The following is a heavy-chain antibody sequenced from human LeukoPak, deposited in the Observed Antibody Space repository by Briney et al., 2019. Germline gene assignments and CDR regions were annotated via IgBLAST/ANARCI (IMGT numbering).Heavy chain of an antibody. CDR2: IIPILGIA. D-gene: IGHD4-11*01. V-gene: IGHV1-69*04. J-gene: IGHJ5*02. CDR3: ARVTTLNWFDP. Sequence: SVKVSCKASGGTFSSYAISWVRRAPGQGLEWMGRIIPILGIANYAQKFQGRVTITADKSTSTAYMELSSLRSEDTAVYYCARVTTLNWFDPWGQGTLVTVSS. CDR1: GGTFSSYA.